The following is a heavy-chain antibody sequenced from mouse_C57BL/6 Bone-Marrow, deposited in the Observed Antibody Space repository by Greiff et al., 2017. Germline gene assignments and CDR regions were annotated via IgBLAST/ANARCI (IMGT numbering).Heavy chain of an antibody. J-gene: IGHJ2*01. D-gene: IGHD1-1*01. CDR2: IYPRSGST. CDR3: TRHAGTVVARVIDY. CDR1: GYTFTSYG. Sequence: VKLQESGAELARPGASVKLSCKASGYTFTSYGISWVKQRTGQGLEWIGEIYPRSGSTYYNEKFKGKAQLPADKSCSTAYIELRYLTSEDSAVYFCTRHAGTVVARVIDYRGEGTTLTVSS. V-gene: IGHV1-81*01.